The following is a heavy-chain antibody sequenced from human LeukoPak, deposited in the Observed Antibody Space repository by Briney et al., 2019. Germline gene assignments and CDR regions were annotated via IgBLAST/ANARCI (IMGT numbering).Heavy chain of an antibody. V-gene: IGHV4-4*07. Sequence: SETLSLTCTGSGASISSYYWSWIRQPAGKGLEWIGRFYSSGSTNYNPSLKSRVTMSVDTSKNQFSLKLSSVTAADTAVYYCARDLDSYSSTWYPYTSGWYLDYWGQGTLVTVSS. CDR3: ARDLDSYSSTWYPYTSGWYLDY. CDR1: GASISSYY. CDR2: FYSSGST. J-gene: IGHJ4*02. D-gene: IGHD6-13*01.